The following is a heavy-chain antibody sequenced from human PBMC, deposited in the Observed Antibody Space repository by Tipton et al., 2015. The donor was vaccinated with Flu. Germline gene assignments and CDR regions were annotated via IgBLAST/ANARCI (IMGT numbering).Heavy chain of an antibody. V-gene: IGHV3-21*01. Sequence: SLRLSCAASGFTFSSYSMNWVRQAPGKGLEWVSSISSSSSYIYYADSVKGRFTISRDNAKNSLYLQMNSLRAEDTAVYYCAREGYGDSLPGVYYYYYGMDVWGQGTTVTVSS. CDR2: ISSSSSYI. CDR1: GFTFSSYS. CDR3: AREGYGDSLPGVYYYYYGMDV. D-gene: IGHD4-17*01. J-gene: IGHJ6*02.